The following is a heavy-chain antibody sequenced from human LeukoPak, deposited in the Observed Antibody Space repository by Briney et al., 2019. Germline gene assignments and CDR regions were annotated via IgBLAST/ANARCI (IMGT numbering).Heavy chain of an antibody. D-gene: IGHD2-15*01. CDR2: IIPIFGTA. Sequence: SVKVSCKASGGTFSSYAISWVRQAPGQGLEWMGRIIPIFGTANYAQKFQGRVTITTDESTSTAYMELSSLRSEDTAVYYCARAPCSGGSCYSLEFDYWGQGTLVIVSS. V-gene: IGHV1-69*05. CDR1: GGTFSSYA. CDR3: ARAPCSGGSCYSLEFDY. J-gene: IGHJ4*02.